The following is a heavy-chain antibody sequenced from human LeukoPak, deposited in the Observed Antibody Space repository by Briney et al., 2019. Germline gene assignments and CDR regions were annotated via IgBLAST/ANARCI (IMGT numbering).Heavy chain of an antibody. CDR3: ARDLRMSTTDGYLDY. CDR1: GFTFSDYG. CDR2: IWYDGTNR. Sequence: GGSLRLSCAASGFTFSDYGMHWVRQAPGKGLEWVAVIWYDGTNRYYTDSVKGRFIISRDNSKNTLYLQMNRLRIEDTAVYYCARDLRMSTTDGYLDYWGQGALVTVSS. J-gene: IGHJ4*02. V-gene: IGHV3-33*01. D-gene: IGHD1-1*01.